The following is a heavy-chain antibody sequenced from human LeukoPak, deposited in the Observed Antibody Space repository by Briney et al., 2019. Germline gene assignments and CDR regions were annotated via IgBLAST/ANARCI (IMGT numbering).Heavy chain of an antibody. CDR1: GFTVSSNY. CDR3: AKDRYYYDSSGYYYDY. CDR2: IYSGGST. J-gene: IGHJ4*02. D-gene: IGHD3-22*01. Sequence: GGSLRLSCAASGFTVSSNYMSWVRQAPGKGLEWVSVIYSGGSTYYADSVKGRFTISRDNSRNTLHLQMNSLRAEDTAVYYCAKDRYYYDSSGYYYDYWGQGTLVTVSS. V-gene: IGHV3-53*01.